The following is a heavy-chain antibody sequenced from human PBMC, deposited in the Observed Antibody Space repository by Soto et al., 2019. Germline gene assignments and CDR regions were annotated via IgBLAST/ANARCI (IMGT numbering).Heavy chain of an antibody. V-gene: IGHV1-2*02. CDR2: INPNSGGT. CDR3: ARAGARIAVAGISPYGMDV. D-gene: IGHD6-19*01. J-gene: IGHJ6*02. CDR1: GYTFTGYY. Sequence: WASVKVSCKASGYTFTGYYMHWVRQAPGQGLEWMGWINPNSGGTNYAQKFQGRVTMTRDTSISTAYMELSRLRSDDTAVYYCARAGARIAVAGISPYGMDVWGQGTTVTVSS.